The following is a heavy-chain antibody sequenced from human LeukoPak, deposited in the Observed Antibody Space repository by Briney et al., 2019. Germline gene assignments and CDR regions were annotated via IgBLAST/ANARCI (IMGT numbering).Heavy chain of an antibody. V-gene: IGHV3-7*03. CDR1: GFTFSRYW. CDR3: AKLDSPRAGTPDY. Sequence: GGSLRLSCVGSGFTFSRYWLNWVRQAPGKGLEWVANMNQDGSEIYYLDSVKGRFTISRDNSKNTLYLQMNSLRAEDTAVYYCAKLDSPRAGTPDYWGQGTLVTVSS. J-gene: IGHJ4*02. D-gene: IGHD1-7*01. CDR2: MNQDGSEI.